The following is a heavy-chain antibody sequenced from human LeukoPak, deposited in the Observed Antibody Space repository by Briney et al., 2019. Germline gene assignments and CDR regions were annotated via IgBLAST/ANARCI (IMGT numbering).Heavy chain of an antibody. Sequence: PGGSLRLSCADSGFTFSSYWMSWVRQAPGKGLEWVANIKQDGSEKYYVDSVKGRFTISRDNAKNSLYLQMNSLRAEDTAVYYCARGGFDYWGQGTLVTVSS. J-gene: IGHJ4*02. CDR3: ARGGFDY. V-gene: IGHV3-7*01. CDR2: IKQDGSEK. CDR1: GFTFSSYW.